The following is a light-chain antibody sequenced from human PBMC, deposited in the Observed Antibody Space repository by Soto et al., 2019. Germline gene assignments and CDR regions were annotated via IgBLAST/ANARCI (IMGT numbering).Light chain of an antibody. Sequence: QSALTQPASVSGSPGQSITISCTGTSSDVGSYNYVSWYQQHPGKAPRLMIYEVSNRPSGVSNRFSGSKSGNTASLTISGLQPEDEADYFCASYTDYNPLVIFGGGTKLTVL. CDR2: EVS. CDR3: ASYTDYNPLVI. V-gene: IGLV2-14*01. CDR1: SSDVGSYNY. J-gene: IGLJ2*01.